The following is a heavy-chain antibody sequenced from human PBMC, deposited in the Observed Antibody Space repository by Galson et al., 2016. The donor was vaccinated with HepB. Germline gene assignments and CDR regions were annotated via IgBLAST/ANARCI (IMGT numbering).Heavy chain of an antibody. D-gene: IGHD5-18*01. Sequence: SLRLSCAASGFTVSNNFITWVRQAPGKGLQWVSVIYTNGNPYYANSVKGRFTMSRDNSKNTVYLQINSLRAEDTAVYYCARGLPVDTAGDLDVWGQGTMVTVSS. CDR1: GFTVSNNF. CDR2: IYTNGNP. CDR3: ARGLPVDTAGDLDV. V-gene: IGHV3-53*01. J-gene: IGHJ3*01.